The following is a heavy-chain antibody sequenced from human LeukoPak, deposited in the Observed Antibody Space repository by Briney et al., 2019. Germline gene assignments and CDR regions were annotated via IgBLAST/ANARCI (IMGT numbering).Heavy chain of an antibody. CDR1: GLTLSSYA. CDR2: ISGSDGST. CDR3: AKDSAKKYDDY. J-gene: IGHJ4*02. Sequence: GGSLRLSCAVSGLTLSSYAMSWVRQAPGKGLKWVSGISGSDGSTNYADSVKGRFTISRENSKNTLYLQMNSLRAEDTAVYYCAKDSAKKYDDYWGQGTLVTVSS. V-gene: IGHV3-23*01. D-gene: IGHD2/OR15-2a*01.